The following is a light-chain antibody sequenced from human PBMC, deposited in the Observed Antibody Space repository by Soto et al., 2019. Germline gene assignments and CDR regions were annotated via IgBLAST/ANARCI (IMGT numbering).Light chain of an antibody. CDR1: QSVSSSY. CDR3: QQSNNWPPIT. J-gene: IGKJ5*01. V-gene: IGKV3-20*01. CDR2: GAS. Sequence: EIVLTQSPGTLSLSPGERATLSCRASQSVSSSYLAWYQQEPGQAPRLLIYGASSRATGIPDRFSGSGSGTEFALTISSLQSEDFAVYYCQQSNNWPPITFGQGTRLEIK.